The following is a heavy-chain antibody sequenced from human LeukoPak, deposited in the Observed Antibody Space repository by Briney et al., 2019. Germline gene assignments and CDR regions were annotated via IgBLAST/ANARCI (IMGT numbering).Heavy chain of an antibody. Sequence: GGSLRLSCAASGFTFSGYAMRWVRQAPGKGLEYVSAISSNGGSTYYANSVKGRFTISRDNSKNTLYLQMGSLRAEDMAVYYCARVGYGDYDYWGQGTLVTVSS. CDR3: ARVGYGDYDY. CDR2: ISSNGGST. J-gene: IGHJ4*02. V-gene: IGHV3-64*01. D-gene: IGHD4-17*01. CDR1: GFTFSGYA.